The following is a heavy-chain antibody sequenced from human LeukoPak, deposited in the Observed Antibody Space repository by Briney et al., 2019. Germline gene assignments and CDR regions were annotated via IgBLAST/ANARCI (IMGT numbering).Heavy chain of an antibody. J-gene: IGHJ4*02. CDR2: IIPIFDTT. CDR1: GGTLSNYA. D-gene: IGHD2-15*01. V-gene: IGHV1-69*13. Sequence: SVKVSCKASGGTLSNYAISWVRQAPGQGLEWMGGIIPIFDTTDYAQKFQVRITITADASMTTAYMELSGLTSEDTAVYYCARGSALLALSFDYWGQGTLVTVSS. CDR3: ARGSALLALSFDY.